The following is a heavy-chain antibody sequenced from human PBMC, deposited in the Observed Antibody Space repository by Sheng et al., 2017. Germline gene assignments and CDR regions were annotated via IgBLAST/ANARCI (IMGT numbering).Heavy chain of an antibody. CDR3: AKDRRPGFLSLYYYYYYGMDV. D-gene: IGHD3-10*01. CDR1: GFTFSSYG. Sequence: QVQLVESGGGVVQPGRSLRLSCAASGFTFSSYGMHWVRQAPGKGLEWVAVISYDGSNKYYADSVKGRFTISRDNSKNTLYLQMNSLRAEDTAVYYCAKDRRPGFLSLYYYYYYGMDVWDQGP. CDR2: ISYDGSNK. J-gene: IGHJ6*02. V-gene: IGHV3-30*18.